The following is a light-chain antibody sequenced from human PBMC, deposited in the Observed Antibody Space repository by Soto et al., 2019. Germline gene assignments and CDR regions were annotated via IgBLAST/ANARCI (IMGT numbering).Light chain of an antibody. J-gene: IGKJ3*01. CDR2: DGS. Sequence: EIVLTQSPATLSLSPGEIATLSCRASQSVSSYLAGYQQKPGQAPRLLIYDGSNRATGIPARFSGSGSGTDVNLNISSLEPEDLAVYYCQRRSNGPRCTVGPGTKVDI. V-gene: IGKV3-11*01. CDR1: QSVSSY. CDR3: QRRSNGPRCT.